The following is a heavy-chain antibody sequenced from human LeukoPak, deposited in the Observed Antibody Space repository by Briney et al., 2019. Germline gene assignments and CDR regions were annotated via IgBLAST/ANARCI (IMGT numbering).Heavy chain of an antibody. V-gene: IGHV4-39*01. J-gene: IGHJ4*02. CDR1: GGSISSSSYY. Sequence: PPETLSLTCTVSGGSISSSSYYWGWIRQPPGKGLEWIGSIYYSGSTYYNPSLKSRVTISVDTSKNQFSLKLSSVTAADTAVYYCARLPAPYCSSTSCKAYWGQGTLVTVSS. CDR3: ARLPAPYCSSTSCKAY. D-gene: IGHD2-2*01. CDR2: IYYSGST.